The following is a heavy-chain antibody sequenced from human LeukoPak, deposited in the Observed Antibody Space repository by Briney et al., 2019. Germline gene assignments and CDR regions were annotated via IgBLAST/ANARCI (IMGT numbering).Heavy chain of an antibody. CDR1: GFTFSSYG. CDR3: ARDRTGANADVFDM. Sequence: GSLRLSCAASGFTFSSYGMHWFRQAPGKGLEWVAVISYDGSNKYYADSVKGRFTISRDNSKNTLYLQMNSLRAEDTAVYYCARDRTGANADVFDMWGQGTVVTVSS. CDR2: ISYDGSNK. V-gene: IGHV3-30*03. D-gene: IGHD1-1*01. J-gene: IGHJ3*02.